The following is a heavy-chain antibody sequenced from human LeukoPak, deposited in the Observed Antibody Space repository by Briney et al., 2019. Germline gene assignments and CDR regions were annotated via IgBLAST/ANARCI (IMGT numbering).Heavy chain of an antibody. Sequence: ASVKVSCKASGYTFSSYGISWVRQAPGQGLEWMGWISAYNGNTNYAQKLQGRVTMTTDTSTSTAYMELRSLRSDDTAVYYCAREKRQLWLPYGMDVWGQGTTVTVSS. J-gene: IGHJ6*02. D-gene: IGHD5-18*01. CDR3: AREKRQLWLPYGMDV. CDR2: ISAYNGNT. CDR1: GYTFSSYG. V-gene: IGHV1-18*01.